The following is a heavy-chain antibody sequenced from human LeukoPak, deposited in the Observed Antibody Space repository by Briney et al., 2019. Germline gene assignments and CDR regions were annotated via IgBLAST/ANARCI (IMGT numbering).Heavy chain of an antibody. J-gene: IGHJ4*02. Sequence: GGSLTLSCAASGFTFSSYSMNWVRQAPGKGLEWVSSISSSSSYIYYADSVKGRFTISRDNAKNSLYLQMNSLRAEDTAVYYCARAYDYVWGTLGSFDYWGQGTLVTVSS. CDR2: ISSSSSYI. CDR3: ARAYDYVWGTLGSFDY. V-gene: IGHV3-21*01. D-gene: IGHD3-16*01. CDR1: GFTFSSYS.